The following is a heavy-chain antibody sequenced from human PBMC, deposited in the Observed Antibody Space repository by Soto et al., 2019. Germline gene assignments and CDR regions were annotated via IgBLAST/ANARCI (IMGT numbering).Heavy chain of an antibody. Sequence: QVQLVQSGAEVKKPGSSVKVSCKASGGTFSSYTISWVRQAPGQGLEWMGRIIPILGIANYAQKFQGRVTITADKSTSTAYMELSSLRSEDTAVYYCASAVQLERLACYYFDYCGQGTLVTVAS. V-gene: IGHV1-69*02. J-gene: IGHJ4*02. CDR2: IIPILGIA. D-gene: IGHD1-1*01. CDR1: GGTFSSYT. CDR3: ASAVQLERLACYYFDY.